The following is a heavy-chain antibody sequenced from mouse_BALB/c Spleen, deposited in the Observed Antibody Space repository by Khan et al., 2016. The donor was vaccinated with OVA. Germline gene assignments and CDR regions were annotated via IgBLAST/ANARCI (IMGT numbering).Heavy chain of an antibody. V-gene: IGHV1S135*01. CDR1: GYSFTDYN. Sequence: VQLKQSGPELVKPGASVKVSCKASGYSFTDYNMFWVKQSHGKSLEWIGYIDPYNGGTSYNQKFKGKATLTVDKSSSTAFMHLSSLTSEDSAVFYVARTDYYDNNYYCDYWGQGTTLTVSS. CDR3: ARTDYYDNNYYCDY. J-gene: IGHJ2*01. CDR2: IDPYNGGT. D-gene: IGHD1-1*01.